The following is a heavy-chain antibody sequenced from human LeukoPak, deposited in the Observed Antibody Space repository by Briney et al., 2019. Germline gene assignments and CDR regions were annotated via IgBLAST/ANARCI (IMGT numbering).Heavy chain of an antibody. Sequence: GRSLRLSCAASGFTFSSYAMRWVRQAPGKGLEWVAVISYDGSNKYYADSVKGRFTISRDNSNNTLYLQMNSLRAEDTAVYYCARDRSWYTFGYYYMAVWGKGTTVTVSS. J-gene: IGHJ6*03. V-gene: IGHV3-30*01. CDR1: GFTFSSYA. D-gene: IGHD2-2*02. CDR3: ARDRSWYTFGYYYMAV. CDR2: ISYDGSNK.